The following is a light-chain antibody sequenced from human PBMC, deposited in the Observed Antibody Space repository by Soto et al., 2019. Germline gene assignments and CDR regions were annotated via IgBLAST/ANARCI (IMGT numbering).Light chain of an antibody. Sequence: DIQMTQSPSTLSASVGDRVTITCRASQSISSWLSWYQQKPGKAPKLLIYKASSLESGVPSRFSGSGSGTEFTLTISRLKPDDFATYYCLQYNSYSSWTFVQGTNVEIK. CDR2: KAS. V-gene: IGKV1-5*03. J-gene: IGKJ1*01. CDR1: QSISSW. CDR3: LQYNSYSSWT.